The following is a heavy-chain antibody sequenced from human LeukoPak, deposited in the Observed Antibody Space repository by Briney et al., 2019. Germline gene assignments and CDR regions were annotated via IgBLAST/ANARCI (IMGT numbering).Heavy chain of an antibody. D-gene: IGHD2-21*01. CDR3: ARGVVSILWWESDWFDP. V-gene: IGHV4-61*01. J-gene: IGHJ5*02. CDR2: IYYSGST. Sequence: PSETLSLTCTVSGGSVSSGSYYWSWIRQPPGKGLEWIGYIYYSGSTNYNPSLKSRVTISVDTPKNQFSLKLSSVTAADTAVYYCARGVVSILWWESDWFDPWGQGTLVTVSS. CDR1: GGSVSSGSYY.